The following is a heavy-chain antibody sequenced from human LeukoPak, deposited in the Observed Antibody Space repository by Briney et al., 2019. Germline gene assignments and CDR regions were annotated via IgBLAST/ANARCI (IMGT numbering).Heavy chain of an antibody. D-gene: IGHD5-18*01. J-gene: IGHJ4*02. CDR3: ARDSGYRSVDY. CDR2: GKEDGSEE. Sequence: GGSLRLSCVASGFTFSSYWMTWVRQAPGRGLEYMAKGKEDGSEEYYVDSVKGRFAISRDNAKNSLYLQMNSLRGEDTAVYYCARDSGYRSVDYWGQGTLVTVSS. CDR1: GFTFSSYW. V-gene: IGHV3-7*01.